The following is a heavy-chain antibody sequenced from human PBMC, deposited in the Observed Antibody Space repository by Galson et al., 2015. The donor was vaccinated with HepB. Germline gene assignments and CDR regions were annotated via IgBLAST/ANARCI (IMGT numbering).Heavy chain of an antibody. CDR3: ARSKRGCSGGSCYDNWFDP. CDR2: TYYRSKGYN. CDR1: GGSVSSNSAA. J-gene: IGHJ5*02. V-gene: IGHV6-1*01. D-gene: IGHD2-15*01. Sequence: CAISGGSVSSNSAAWNWIRQSPSRGLEWLGRTYYRSKGYNDYAVSVKSRITINPDTSKNQFSLQLNSVTPEDTAVYYCARSKRGCSGGSCYDNWFDPWGQGTLVTVSS.